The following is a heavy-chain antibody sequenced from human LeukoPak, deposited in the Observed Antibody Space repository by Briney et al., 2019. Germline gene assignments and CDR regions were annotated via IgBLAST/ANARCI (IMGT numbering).Heavy chain of an antibody. CDR2: IHSRGST. J-gene: IGHJ6*02. D-gene: IGHD4/OR15-4a*01. V-gene: IGHV4-4*07. Sequence: SETLSPTCTVSGGSISSDYWNWIRQPAGKGLEWIGRIHSRGSTTHNPSLKGRVTVSLDTSKNHFSLSLSSVTAADTAVYYCARETDVLKGARGNYYAMDVWGQGTTVTVSS. CDR1: GGSISSDY. CDR3: ARETDVLKGARGNYYAMDV.